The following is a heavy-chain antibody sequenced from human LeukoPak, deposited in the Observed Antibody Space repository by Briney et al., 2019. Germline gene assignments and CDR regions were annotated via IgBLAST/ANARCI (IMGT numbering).Heavy chain of an antibody. CDR2: INHSGST. V-gene: IGHV4-34*01. CDR3: AQGGSGYSYGYY. J-gene: IGHJ4*02. Sequence: SETLSLTCAVYGGSFSGYCWSWIRQPPGKGLEWIGEINHSGSTNYNPSLKSRVTISVDTPKNQFSLKLSSVTAADTAVYYCAQGGSGYSYGYYWGQGTLVTVSS. CDR1: GGSFSGYC. D-gene: IGHD5-18*01.